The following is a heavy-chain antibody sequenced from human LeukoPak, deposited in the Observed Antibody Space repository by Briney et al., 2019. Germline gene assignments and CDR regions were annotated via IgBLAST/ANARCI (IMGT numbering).Heavy chain of an antibody. V-gene: IGHV1-2*02. Sequence: ASVKVSCKASGYSFSDNYMHWVRQAPGQGLEWMGWINPNSGGTNYAQKFQGRVTMTRDASISTAYLELSRLRSDDTAVYYYAREVYGDFSFDYWGQGTLLTVSS. D-gene: IGHD4-17*01. CDR1: GYSFSDNY. CDR3: AREVYGDFSFDY. CDR2: INPNSGGT. J-gene: IGHJ4*02.